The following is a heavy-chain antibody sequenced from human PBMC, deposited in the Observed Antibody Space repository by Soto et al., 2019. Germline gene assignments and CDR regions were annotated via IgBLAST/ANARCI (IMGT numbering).Heavy chain of an antibody. CDR2: ISYDGSNK. D-gene: IGHD4-17*01. CDR3: ARKETLRYNWFDP. Sequence: GGSLRLSCAASGFTFSSYGMHWVRQAPGKGLEWVAVISYDGSNKYYADSVKGRFTISRDNSKNTLYLQMNSLRSEDTAVYYCARKETLRYNWFDPWGQGTLVTVSS. V-gene: IGHV3-30*03. J-gene: IGHJ5*02. CDR1: GFTFSSYG.